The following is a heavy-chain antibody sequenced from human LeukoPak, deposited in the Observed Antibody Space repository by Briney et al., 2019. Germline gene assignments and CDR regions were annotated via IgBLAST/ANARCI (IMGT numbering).Heavy chain of an antibody. CDR1: GGSISSYY. Sequence: SETLSLTCTVSGGSISSYYWSWIRQPPGKGLEWIGYIYYSGSTNYNPSPKSRVTISVDTSKNQFSLKLSSVTAADTAVYYCARENVVGAIFDYWGQGTLVTVSS. V-gene: IGHV4-59*01. D-gene: IGHD1-26*01. J-gene: IGHJ4*02. CDR2: IYYSGST. CDR3: ARENVVGAIFDY.